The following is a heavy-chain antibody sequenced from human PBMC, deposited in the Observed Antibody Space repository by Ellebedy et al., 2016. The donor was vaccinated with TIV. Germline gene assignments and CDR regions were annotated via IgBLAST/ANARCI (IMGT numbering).Heavy chain of an antibody. CDR2: FYHSGSN. V-gene: IGHV4-59*01. J-gene: IGHJ4*02. Sequence: MPSETLSLTCAVSGGFTSNYYWTWIRQSPETGLEWIGYFYHSGSNGSNPSLKSRVTISVDTPKNQFSLKLNSVTAADTAVYYCARGAPFPYYFDSWGQGLLVTVSS. CDR1: GGFTSNYY. CDR3: ARGAPFPYYFDS.